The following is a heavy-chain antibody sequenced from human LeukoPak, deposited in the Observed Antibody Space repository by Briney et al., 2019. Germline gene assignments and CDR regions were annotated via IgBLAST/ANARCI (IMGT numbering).Heavy chain of an antibody. CDR1: GGSFSGYY. Sequence: PSETLSLTCAVYGGSFSGYYWSWIRQPPGKGLEWIGEINHSGSTNYNPSLKSRVTISVDTSKNQFSLKLSSVTAADTAVYYCARGTAMDFKFDYWGQGTLVTVSS. V-gene: IGHV4-34*01. J-gene: IGHJ4*02. CDR3: ARGTAMDFKFDY. CDR2: INHSGST. D-gene: IGHD5-18*01.